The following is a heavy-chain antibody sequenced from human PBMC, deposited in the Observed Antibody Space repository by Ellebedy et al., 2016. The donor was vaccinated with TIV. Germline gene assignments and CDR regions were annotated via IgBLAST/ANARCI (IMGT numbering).Heavy chain of an antibody. CDR3: ARGFLIRYFYWLPPEPYYFVY. CDR1: GYTFTSYG. CDR2: ISAYSGST. J-gene: IGHJ4*02. D-gene: IGHD3-9*01. V-gene: IGHV1-18*01. Sequence: AASVKVSCKASGYTFTSYGVSWVRPAPGQGLEWMGCISAYSGSTNYAQQLQGRVTMTTDTSTRTAYMELRSLRSDDTAIYFCARGFLIRYFYWLPPEPYYFVYWGQGTLVTVSP.